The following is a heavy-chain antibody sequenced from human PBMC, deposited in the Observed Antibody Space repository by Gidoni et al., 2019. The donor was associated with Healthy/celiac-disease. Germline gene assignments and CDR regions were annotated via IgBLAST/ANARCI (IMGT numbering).Heavy chain of an antibody. CDR3: ARMDTAMVSYYYYYGMDV. J-gene: IGHJ6*02. D-gene: IGHD5-18*01. CDR1: GDSVSRNSAA. Sequence: QVQLQQSGPGLVKPSQTLSLTCAISGDSVSRNSAAWNWIRQSPSRGLEWLGRTYYRSKWYNDYAVSVKSRITINPDTSKNQFSLQLNSVTPEDTAVYYCARMDTAMVSYYYYYGMDVWGQGTTVTVSS. V-gene: IGHV6-1*01. CDR2: TYYRSKWYN.